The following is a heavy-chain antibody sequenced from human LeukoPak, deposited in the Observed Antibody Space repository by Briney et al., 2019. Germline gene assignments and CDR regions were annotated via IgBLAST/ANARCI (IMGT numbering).Heavy chain of an antibody. CDR2: IIPIFGTA. V-gene: IGHV1-69*13. CDR1: GGTFSSYA. CDR3: ARDHAAMVPGDY. J-gene: IGHJ4*02. Sequence: SVKVSCKASGGTFSSYAISWVRQAPGPGLEWMGGIIPIFGTANYAQKFQGRVTITADESTSTAYMELSSLRSEDTAVYYCARDHAAMVPGDYWGQGTLVTVSS. D-gene: IGHD3-10*01.